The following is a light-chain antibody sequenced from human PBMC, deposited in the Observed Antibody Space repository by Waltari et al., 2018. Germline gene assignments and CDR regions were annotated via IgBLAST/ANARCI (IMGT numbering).Light chain of an antibody. Sequence: SSELTQPPSVSVSPGQTARITCSGDTLPKKYVYWYHQKSGRAPVLVIYEDNKRPSGRSERFSGSSSGTMAALTIRGAQVEDEGDYYCYSTLGSDNHGAVFGGGTTLTVL. CDR1: TLPKKY. J-gene: IGLJ3*02. CDR3: YSTLGSDNHGAV. CDR2: EDN. V-gene: IGLV3-10*01.